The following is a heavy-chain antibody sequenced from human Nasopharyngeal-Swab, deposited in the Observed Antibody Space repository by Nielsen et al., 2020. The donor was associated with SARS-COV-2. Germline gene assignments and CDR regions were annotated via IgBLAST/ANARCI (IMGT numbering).Heavy chain of an antibody. Sequence: GGSLRLSCAASGFTFSSYWMHWVRQAPGKGLLWVSRINSDGRTTSYADSVKGRFTISRDNAKNSLYLQMNSLRAEDTAVYYCARALTQSIAVAGTLLPVYYYYYYMDVWGKGTTVTVSS. CDR1: GFTFSSYW. V-gene: IGHV3-74*01. D-gene: IGHD6-19*01. CDR2: INSDGRTT. J-gene: IGHJ6*03. CDR3: ARALTQSIAVAGTLLPVYYYYYYMDV.